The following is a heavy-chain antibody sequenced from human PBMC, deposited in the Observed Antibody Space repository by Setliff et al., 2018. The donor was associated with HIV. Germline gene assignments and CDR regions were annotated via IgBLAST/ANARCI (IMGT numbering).Heavy chain of an antibody. CDR1: GGSISSSSYY. V-gene: IGHV4-31*03. CDR2: TYYSGNP. CDR3: ARGRAIFGVVKPYFDY. J-gene: IGHJ4*02. D-gene: IGHD3-3*01. Sequence: SETLSLTCTVSGGSISSSSYYWGWIRQPPGKGLEWIGYTYYSGNPFYNPSLRSRVTISLDTSKNQFSLKLSSVTAADTAVYYCARGRAIFGVVKPYFDYWGQGTLVTVSS.